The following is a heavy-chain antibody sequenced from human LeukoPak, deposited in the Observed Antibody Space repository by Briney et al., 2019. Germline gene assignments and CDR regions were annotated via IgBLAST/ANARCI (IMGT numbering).Heavy chain of an antibody. J-gene: IGHJ2*01. V-gene: IGHV3-30*02. D-gene: IGHD6-13*01. Sequence: GGSLRLSCAASGFTFSSYGMHWVRQAPGKGLEWVAFIRYEGSNKYYADSVRGRFTISRDNSKNTLYLQMNSLRAEDTAVYYCAKDSGSWDYDEYFDLWGRGTLVTVSS. CDR2: IRYEGSNK. CDR3: AKDSGSWDYDEYFDL. CDR1: GFTFSSYG.